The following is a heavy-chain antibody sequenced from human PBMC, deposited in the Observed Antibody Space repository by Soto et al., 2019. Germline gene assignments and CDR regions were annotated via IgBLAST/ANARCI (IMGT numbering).Heavy chain of an antibody. CDR3: APGVAKWLRHDY. CDR1: GFTFSHYA. V-gene: IGHV3-33*01. CDR2: IWSDGSNK. Sequence: QVQLVESGGGVVQPGKSLRISCAASGFTFSHYAMYWVRQAPGKGLEWVALIWSDGSNKYYAASVKGRFTISRDNSKNTVYLQMNSLRVEDTAVYYCAPGVAKWLRHDYWGQGTLVTVSS. D-gene: IGHD5-12*01. J-gene: IGHJ4*02.